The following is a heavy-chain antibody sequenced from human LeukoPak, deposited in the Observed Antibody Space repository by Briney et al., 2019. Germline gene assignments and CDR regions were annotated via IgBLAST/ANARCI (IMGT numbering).Heavy chain of an antibody. CDR1: GFTFSSYA. D-gene: IGHD2-2*02. V-gene: IGHV3-23*01. J-gene: IGHJ4*02. CDR2: ITDSGFTT. Sequence: GGSLRLSCAASGFTFSSYAMSWVRQAPGKGLEWVSGITDSGFTTFYANSVKGRFTISRDNSKNTLYLQMNSLRAEDTAVYYCANAGFCSSTTCYNPFDHWGQGILVTVSS. CDR3: ANAGFCSSTTCYNPFDH.